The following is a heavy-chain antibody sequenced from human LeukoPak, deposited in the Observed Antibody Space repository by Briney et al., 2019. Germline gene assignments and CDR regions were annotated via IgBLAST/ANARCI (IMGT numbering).Heavy chain of an antibody. J-gene: IGHJ4*02. Sequence: SETLSLTCTVSGGSISTSDFYWGWVRQPPGKGLEWIGNIHHNGNTYFNPSLKSRVTISTDMSKNQLSLTLSSVTAADTAVYYCARRRWQEYFDYWGQGTLVTVSS. CDR3: ARRRWQEYFDY. CDR1: GGSISTSDFY. D-gene: IGHD4-23*01. V-gene: IGHV4-39*01. CDR2: IHHNGNT.